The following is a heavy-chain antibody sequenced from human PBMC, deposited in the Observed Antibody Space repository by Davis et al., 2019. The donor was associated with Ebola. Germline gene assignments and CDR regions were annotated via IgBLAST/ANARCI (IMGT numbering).Heavy chain of an antibody. D-gene: IGHD3-16*02. V-gene: IGHV1-2*02. CDR3: ARAIWGSYRQGDY. CDR1: GYTFTGYY. J-gene: IGHJ4*02. Sequence: ASVKVSCKASGYTFTGYYIHWVRQAPGQGLEWVGRINPSGGTNYAQKFQGRVTMTGDTSITTVYMELSSLRSEDTAVYYCARAIWGSYRQGDYWGQGTLVTVSS. CDR2: INPSGGT.